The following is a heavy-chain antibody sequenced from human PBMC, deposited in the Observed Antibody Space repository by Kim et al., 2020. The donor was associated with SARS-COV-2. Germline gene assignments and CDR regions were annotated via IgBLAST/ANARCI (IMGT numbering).Heavy chain of an antibody. CDR3: ARDTADYCSRRSLYRCDY. CDR1: EYTFTGYD. V-gene: IGHV1-2*02. Sequence: ASVKVSCKASEYTFTGYDMRWVRQAPGQGLEWMGWINPKSGDTKYAQKFQGRVTLTRYTSITTAYMELSRLTFDDTAVYYCARDTADYCSRRSLYRCDY. D-gene: IGHD2-8*02. J-gene: IGHJ4*01. CDR2: INPKSGDT.